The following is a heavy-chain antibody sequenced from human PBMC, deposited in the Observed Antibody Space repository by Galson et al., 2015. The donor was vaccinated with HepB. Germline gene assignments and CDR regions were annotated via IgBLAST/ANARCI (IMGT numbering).Heavy chain of an antibody. V-gene: IGHV3-30*03. CDR2: ISYDGSNK. D-gene: IGHD3-22*01. J-gene: IGHJ4*02. CDR1: GFTFSSYG. Sequence: SLRLSCAASGFTFSSYGMHWVRQAPGKGLEWVAVISYDGSNKYYADSVKGRFTISRDNSKNTLYLQMNSLRAEDTAVYYCATHYYDSSGSVYWGQGTLVTASS. CDR3: ATHYYDSSGSVY.